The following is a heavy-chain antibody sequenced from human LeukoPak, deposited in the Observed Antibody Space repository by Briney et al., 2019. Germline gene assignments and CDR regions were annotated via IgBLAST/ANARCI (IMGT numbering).Heavy chain of an antibody. D-gene: IGHD3-16*01. CDR2: LSGRASHV. CDR1: GFSFSDYD. V-gene: IGHV3-21*01. CDR3: GIAFPLLRTSSAGDL. J-gene: IGHJ1*01. Sequence: PGGSLRLSCSASGFSFSDYDMNWVRQAPGRGLEWVSALSGRASHVSYGDSVKGRFTISRDNGKNSLYLQLDSLRVEDTAVYYCGIAFPLLRTSSAGDLWGQGTLVTVSS.